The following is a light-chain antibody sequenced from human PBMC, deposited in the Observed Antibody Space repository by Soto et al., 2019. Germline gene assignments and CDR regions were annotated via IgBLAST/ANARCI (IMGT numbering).Light chain of an antibody. V-gene: IGKV3-15*01. J-gene: IGKJ1*01. Sequence: VMTQAPATLSVSPGERATLSCRASQTINNNVAWYQLKDGQVPRLLIYGASTRAADVPARFSGSGSGTEFTLTISSLQSEDFAVYYCQQYNNWPTFGQGTKVDIK. CDR3: QQYNNWPT. CDR1: QTINNN. CDR2: GAS.